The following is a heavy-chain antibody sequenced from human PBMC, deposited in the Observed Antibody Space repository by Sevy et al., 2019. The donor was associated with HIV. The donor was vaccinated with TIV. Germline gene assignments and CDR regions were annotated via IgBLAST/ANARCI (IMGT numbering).Heavy chain of an antibody. D-gene: IGHD6-6*01. Sequence: ASVKVSCKASGYTFTSYAMNWVRQAPGQGLEWMGWINTNTGNPTYAQGFTGRFVFSLDTSVSTAYLQISSLKAEDTVVYYCARVFKSIHYYYYGMDVWGQGTTVTVSS. CDR1: GYTFTSYA. CDR2: INTNTGNP. V-gene: IGHV7-4-1*02. CDR3: ARVFKSIHYYYYGMDV. J-gene: IGHJ6*02.